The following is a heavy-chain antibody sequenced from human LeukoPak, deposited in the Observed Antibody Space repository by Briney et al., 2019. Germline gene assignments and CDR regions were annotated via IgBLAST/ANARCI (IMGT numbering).Heavy chain of an antibody. Sequence: PGGSLRLSCAASGFTFSSYGMSWIRQPPGKTLEWIGSIYSRGNTYYNPSLKSRVIILIDTAKNHFSLNLSSVTAADTAVYYCARSDGYGLVGIWGQGTMVTVSS. CDR2: IYSRGNT. CDR3: ARSDGYGLVGI. V-gene: IGHV4-38-2*01. D-gene: IGHD3-10*01. CDR1: GFTFSSYG. J-gene: IGHJ3*02.